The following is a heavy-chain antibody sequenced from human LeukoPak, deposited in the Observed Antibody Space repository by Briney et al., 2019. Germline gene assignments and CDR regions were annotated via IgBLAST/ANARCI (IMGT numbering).Heavy chain of an antibody. CDR2: INSDGSST. Sequence: GGSLRLSCAASGFTFSSYWMHWVRHAPGKGLVWVSRINSDGSSTSYADSVKGRFTISRDNAKNTLYLQMNSLRAEDTAVYYCARTSSSWYYFDYWGQGTLVTVSS. V-gene: IGHV3-74*01. J-gene: IGHJ4*02. D-gene: IGHD6-13*01. CDR3: ARTSSSWYYFDY. CDR1: GFTFSSYW.